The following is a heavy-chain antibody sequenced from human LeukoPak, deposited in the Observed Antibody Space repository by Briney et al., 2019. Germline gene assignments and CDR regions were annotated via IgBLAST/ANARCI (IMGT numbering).Heavy chain of an antibody. Sequence: PGTSLRLSCAASGFTFGNYAMNWVRQAPGKGLEWVSLISGSGGRTYYADSVAGRFNISRDNSNNTLYLQTNSLRADDTAIYYCGKGLETAMPYWGQGTLVTVSS. D-gene: IGHD5-18*01. CDR3: GKGLETAMPY. CDR2: ISGSGGRT. V-gene: IGHV3-23*01. J-gene: IGHJ4*02. CDR1: GFTFGNYA.